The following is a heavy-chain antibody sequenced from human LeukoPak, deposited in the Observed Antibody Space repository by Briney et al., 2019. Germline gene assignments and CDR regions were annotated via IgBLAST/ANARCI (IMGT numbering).Heavy chain of an antibody. V-gene: IGHV4-59*08. CDR1: GGSINIYY. CDR2: IFHSGST. J-gene: IGHJ4*02. CDR3: ARRGDYTGGYYPF. Sequence: SETLSLTCTVSGGSINIYYWSWLRQPPGKGLWWIGYIFHSGSTDYNPSLKSRVTISVDTSKNQFSLKLRSVTAADTAVYYCARRGDYTGGYYPFWGQGTLVTVSS. D-gene: IGHD3-3*01.